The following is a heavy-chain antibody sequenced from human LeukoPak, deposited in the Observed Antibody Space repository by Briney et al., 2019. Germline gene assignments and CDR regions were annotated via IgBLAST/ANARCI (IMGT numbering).Heavy chain of an antibody. J-gene: IGHJ4*02. CDR3: ARAAAWEPPDY. V-gene: IGHV3-9*01. D-gene: IGHD1-26*01. CDR1: GFTFENYA. Sequence: GRSLRLSCAASGFTFENYAMHWVRQAPGKGLEWVSGISWNSANVGYADSVKGRATISRDNAKNSLFLQMNSLRAEDTAVYYCARAAAWEPPDYWGQGTLVTVSS. CDR2: ISWNSANV.